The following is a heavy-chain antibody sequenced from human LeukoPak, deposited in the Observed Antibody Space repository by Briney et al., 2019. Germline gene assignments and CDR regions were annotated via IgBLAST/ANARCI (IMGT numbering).Heavy chain of an antibody. CDR3: ARDRRSGGSDAFDI. J-gene: IGHJ3*02. Sequence: GGSLRLSCAASGFIFSGYAMSWVRQAPGKGLEWVSSISDGGGSTYYVDSVKGRFTISRDNSKNTLYLQMNSLRAEDTAVYYCARDRRSGGSDAFDIWGQGTMVTVSS. V-gene: IGHV3-23*01. CDR2: ISDGGGST. D-gene: IGHD3-16*01. CDR1: GFIFSGYA.